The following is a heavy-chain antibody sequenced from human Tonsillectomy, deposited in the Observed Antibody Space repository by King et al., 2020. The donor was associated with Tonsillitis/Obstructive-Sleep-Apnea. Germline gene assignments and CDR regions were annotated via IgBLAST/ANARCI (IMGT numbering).Heavy chain of an antibody. CDR2: IYHSGST. V-gene: IGHV4-4*02. CDR3: ARAGPYSSSWNPFDY. D-gene: IGHD6-13*01. Sequence: VQLQESGPGLVKPSGTLSLTCAVSGGSVSSSNWWSWVRQPPGKGLEWIGEIYHSGSTNYNPSLKSRVTISVDKSKNQFSLKLSSVTAADTAVYYCARAGPYSSSWNPFDYWGQGTLVTVSS. CDR1: GGSVSSSNW. J-gene: IGHJ4*02.